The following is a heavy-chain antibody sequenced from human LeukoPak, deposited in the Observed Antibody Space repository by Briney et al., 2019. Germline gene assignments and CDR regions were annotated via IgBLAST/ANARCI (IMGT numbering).Heavy chain of an antibody. Sequence: SETLSLTCTVSGGTISSYHWSWIRQPPGEGLEWIGFLYTSGSTNYNPSLKSRVIISVDTSKSQFSLELNSVTAADTAVYYCARWGSDVWGVLRTHYQYYYMDVWGKGTTVTVSS. J-gene: IGHJ6*03. D-gene: IGHD3-10*02. CDR1: GGTISSYH. V-gene: IGHV4-59*01. CDR3: ARWGSDVWGVLRTHYQYYYMDV. CDR2: LYTSGST.